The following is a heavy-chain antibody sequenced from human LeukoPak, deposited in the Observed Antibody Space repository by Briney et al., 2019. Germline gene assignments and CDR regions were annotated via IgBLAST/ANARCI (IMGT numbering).Heavy chain of an antibody. J-gene: IGHJ3*02. CDR1: GFIFSSYW. Sequence: GGSLRLSCAASGFIFSSYWMSWVRQAPGKGLEGVANIKQDGSAKYYVDSVKGRFTISRDNAKNSLYLQMNSLRAEDTALYYCAVKASDIWGQGTMVTVSS. CDR2: IKQDGSAK. V-gene: IGHV3-7*02. CDR3: AVKASDI.